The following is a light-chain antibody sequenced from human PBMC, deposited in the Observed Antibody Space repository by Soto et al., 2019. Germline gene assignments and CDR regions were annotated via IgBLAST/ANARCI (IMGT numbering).Light chain of an antibody. V-gene: IGLV3-1*01. Sequence: SYELTQPPSVSVSPGQTASITCSGDKFGVKYACWYQQKPGQSPVLVIYQDSKRPSGIPERFSGSNSGNTATLTISGTQAMDEADYYCQAWDSSTAVFGGGTKLTVL. CDR1: KFGVKY. CDR3: QAWDSSTAV. J-gene: IGLJ2*01. CDR2: QDS.